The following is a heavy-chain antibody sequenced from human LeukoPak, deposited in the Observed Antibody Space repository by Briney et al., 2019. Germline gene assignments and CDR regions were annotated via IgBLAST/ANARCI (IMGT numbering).Heavy chain of an antibody. D-gene: IGHD6-13*01. CDR3: ARDGQQLAPYAMDV. J-gene: IGHJ6*02. CDR1: GFRFGSHA. V-gene: IGHV3-33*01. Sequence: GGSLRLSCAASGFRFGSHAVHWVRQASGKGLEWLAQIWYDGSNKYYVDSVKGRFTTSRDNSKNTVYLQMNSLRAEDTAVYFCARDGQQLAPYAMDVWGQGTTVTVSS. CDR2: IWYDGSNK.